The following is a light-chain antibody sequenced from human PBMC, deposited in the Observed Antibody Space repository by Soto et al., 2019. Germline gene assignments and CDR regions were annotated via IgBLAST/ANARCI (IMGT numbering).Light chain of an antibody. CDR3: QQACRFPIT. Sequence: DIPVTGSPYSVPASVGQRVTAPCRASQDIAGYVAWYQHTLGRTPELLIHGASRLQSGVPARCRGSGARTDFTLSISSLTPEYFATYYCQQACRFPITFGQGTRLEI. CDR1: QDIAGY. CDR2: GAS. V-gene: IGKV1D-12*01. J-gene: IGKJ5*01.